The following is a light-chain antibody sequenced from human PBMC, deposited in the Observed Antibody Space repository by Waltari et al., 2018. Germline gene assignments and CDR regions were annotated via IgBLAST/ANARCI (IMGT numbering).Light chain of an antibody. CDR3: QQSYSTPRT. CDR2: AAS. J-gene: IGKJ1*01. V-gene: IGKV1-39*01. Sequence: QSPSSLSASVGDRVTITCRASQSISSYLNWYQQKPGKAPKLLIYAASSLQSGVPSRFSGSGSGTDFTLTISSLQPEDFATYYCQQSYSTPRTFGQGTKVEIK. CDR1: QSISSY.